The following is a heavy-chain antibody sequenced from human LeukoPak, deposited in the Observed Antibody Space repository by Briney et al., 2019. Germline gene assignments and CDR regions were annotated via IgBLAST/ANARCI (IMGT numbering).Heavy chain of an antibody. D-gene: IGHD3-16*01. CDR2: IGSSRDYT. CDR1: GFTFSDYY. CDR3: VLYTHDSFDI. J-gene: IGHJ3*02. V-gene: IGHV3-11*03. Sequence: GGSLRLSCAASGFTFSDYYMSWIRQAPGKGLEWVSYIGSSRDYTNYVDSVKGRFTISRDNAKNSLYLQMNSLRAEDTAVYYCVLYTHDSFDIWGQGTMVTVSP.